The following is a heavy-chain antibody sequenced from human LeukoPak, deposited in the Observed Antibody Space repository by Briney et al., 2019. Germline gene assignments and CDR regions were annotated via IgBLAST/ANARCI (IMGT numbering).Heavy chain of an antibody. CDR2: IYYSGSA. CDR1: GGSISSGGYY. Sequence: PSETLSLTCTVSGGSISSGGYYWSWIRQHPGKGLEWIGFIYYSGSAYYNPALKSRVSMSVDTSKNQFSLKLSSVTAADTAVYYCARTEYSGYDSYYFDYWGQGTLVTVSS. CDR3: ARTEYSGYDSYYFDY. V-gene: IGHV4-30-4*08. D-gene: IGHD5-12*01. J-gene: IGHJ4*02.